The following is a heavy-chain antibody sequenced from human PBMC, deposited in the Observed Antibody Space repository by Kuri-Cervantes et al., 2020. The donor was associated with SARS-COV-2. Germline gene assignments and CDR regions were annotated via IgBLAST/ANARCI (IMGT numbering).Heavy chain of an antibody. Sequence: SGPTLVKPTQTLTLTCTFSGFSLNTSGMCVSWIRQPPGKALEWLARIDWDDDKYYSTSLRTRLTISKDTSKNQVVLTMTNMDPVDTAIYYCAHRRPTVTTNDAFDIWGQGTMVTVSS. CDR1: GFSLNTSGMC. J-gene: IGHJ3*02. CDR2: IDWDDDK. D-gene: IGHD4-17*01. V-gene: IGHV2-70*12. CDR3: AHRRPTVTTNDAFDI.